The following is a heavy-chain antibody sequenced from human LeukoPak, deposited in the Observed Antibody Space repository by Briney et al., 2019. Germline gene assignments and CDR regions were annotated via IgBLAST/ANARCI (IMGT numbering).Heavy chain of an antibody. D-gene: IGHD3-22*01. CDR1: GFTFSDYY. Sequence: AGGSLRLSCAASGFTFSDYYMSWIRQAPGKGLEWVSYISTSGNTIYYADSVKGRFTISRDNAKNSLYLQMNRLRAEDTAVYYCARNQAYIGVDYYSPNSFDYWAQEALVTVSS. J-gene: IGHJ4*02. V-gene: IGHV3-11*01. CDR3: ARNQAYIGVDYYSPNSFDY. CDR2: ISTSGNTI.